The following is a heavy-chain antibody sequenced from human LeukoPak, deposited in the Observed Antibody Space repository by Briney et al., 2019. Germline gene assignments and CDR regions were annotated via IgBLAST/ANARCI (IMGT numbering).Heavy chain of an antibody. V-gene: IGHV4-34*01. CDR3: AREQAALGRYFDWSPFDY. CDR1: GGSFSGYY. CDR2: INHSGST. J-gene: IGHJ4*02. Sequence: PSETLSLTCAVYGGSFSGYYWSWIRQPPGKGLEWIGEINHSGSTNYNPSLKSRVTISVDTSKNQFSLKLSSVTAADTAVYYCAREQAALGRYFDWSPFDYWGQGTLVTVSS. D-gene: IGHD3-9*01.